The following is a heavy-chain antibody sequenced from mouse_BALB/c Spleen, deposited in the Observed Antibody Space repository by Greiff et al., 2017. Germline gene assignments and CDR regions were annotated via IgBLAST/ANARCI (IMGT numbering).Heavy chain of an antibody. J-gene: IGHJ4*01. D-gene: IGHD1-1*01. Sequence: EVQLQQSGPELMKPGASVKISCKASGYSFTSYYMHWVKQSHGKSLEWIGYIDPFNGGTSYNQKFKGKATLTVDKSSSTAYMHLSSLTSEDSAVYYCALITTVVAPYYWGQGTSVTVSS. CDR2: IDPFNGGT. V-gene: IGHV1-28*01. CDR1: GYSFTSYY. CDR3: ALITTVVAPYY.